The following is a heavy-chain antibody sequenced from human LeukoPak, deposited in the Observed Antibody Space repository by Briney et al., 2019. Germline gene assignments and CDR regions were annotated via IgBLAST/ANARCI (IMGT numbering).Heavy chain of an antibody. D-gene: IGHD2-2*01. J-gene: IGHJ4*02. CDR1: GFTFSSYG. CDR3: ARYAEYAVSTPCY. Sequence: GGSLRLSCAASGFTFSSYGMHWVRQAPGKGLEWVAVLSYDGNYKYYADSVKGRFAISRDNSENTLYLQMDSLRAEDTAVYYCARYAEYAVSTPCYWGQGTLVTVSS. V-gene: IGHV3-30*03. CDR2: LSYDGNYK.